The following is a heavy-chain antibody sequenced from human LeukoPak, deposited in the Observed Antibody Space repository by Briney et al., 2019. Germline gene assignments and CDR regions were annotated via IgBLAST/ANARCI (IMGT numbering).Heavy chain of an antibody. CDR1: GGSIRSYY. D-gene: IGHD3-10*01. V-gene: IGHV4-34*01. Sequence: SETLSLTCTVSGGSIRSYYWSWIRQPPGKGLEWIGEINHSGSTNYNPSLKSRVTISVDTSKNQFSLKLSSVTAADTAVYFCARDLSGSPYFDYWGQGVLVTVSS. CDR3: ARDLSGSPYFDY. J-gene: IGHJ4*02. CDR2: INHSGST.